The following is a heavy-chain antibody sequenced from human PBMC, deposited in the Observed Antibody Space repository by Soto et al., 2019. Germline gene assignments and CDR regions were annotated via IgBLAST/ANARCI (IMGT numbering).Heavy chain of an antibody. D-gene: IGHD4-17*01. CDR1: GFTFSSYA. J-gene: IGHJ4*02. CDR3: ARAEIHMTTVTTFDY. CDR2: ISYDGSNK. Sequence: ESGGGVVQPGRSLRLSCAASGFTFSSYAMHWVRQAPGKGLEWVAVISYDGSNKYYADSVKGRFTISRDNSKNTLYLQMNSLRAEDTAVYYCARAEIHMTTVTTFDYWGQGTLVTVSS. V-gene: IGHV3-30-3*01.